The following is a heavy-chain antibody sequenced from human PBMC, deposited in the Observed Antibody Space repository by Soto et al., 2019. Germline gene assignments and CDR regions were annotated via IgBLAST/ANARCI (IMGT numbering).Heavy chain of an antibody. CDR3: ARGPGYYFDY. CDR2: ISSNGGST. Sequence: EVQLVESGGGLVQPGGSLRLSCAASGFTFSSYAMHWVRQAPGKGLEYVSAISSNGGSTYYANSVKGRFTISRDNSKNTLYLQMGSLRAEDMAVYYCARGPGYYFDYRGPGTLVTVSS. J-gene: IGHJ4*02. CDR1: GFTFSSYA. V-gene: IGHV3-64*01.